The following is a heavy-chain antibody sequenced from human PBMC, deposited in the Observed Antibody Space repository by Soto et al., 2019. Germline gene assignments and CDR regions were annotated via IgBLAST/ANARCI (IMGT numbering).Heavy chain of an antibody. CDR2: IIPMLDTT. Sequence: QVQVVQSGAEVKKPGSSVRVSCKASVGTSSSYAITWMLQAPVEGLEWMGGIIPMLDTTDYAQKFQGRVTFTADESTSTVYMELSSLTSEDTDVYYCASGGTTVNRSFDLWGQGTMVTVSS. V-gene: IGHV1-69*01. J-gene: IGHJ4*02. CDR1: VGTSSSYA. CDR3: ASGGTTVNRSFDL. D-gene: IGHD4-4*01.